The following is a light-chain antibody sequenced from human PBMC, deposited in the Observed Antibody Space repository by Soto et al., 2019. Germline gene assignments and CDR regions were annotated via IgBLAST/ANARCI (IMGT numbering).Light chain of an antibody. CDR1: SSNIGSNY. V-gene: IGLV1-47*01. Sequence: QSVLTQPPSASGTPGQRVNISCSGSSSNIGSNYVYWYRQFPGTAPKLLIQRNNQRPSGVPARFSGSKSGTSASLAITGLQAEDEADYYCQAYDYSLTASVFGGGTKLTVL. J-gene: IGLJ3*02. CDR3: QAYDYSLTASV. CDR2: RNN.